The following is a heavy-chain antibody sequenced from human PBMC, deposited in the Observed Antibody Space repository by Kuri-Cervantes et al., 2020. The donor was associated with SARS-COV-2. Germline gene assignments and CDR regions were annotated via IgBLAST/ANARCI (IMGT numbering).Heavy chain of an antibody. CDR3: AKGSASWASYIDN. D-gene: IGHD2-2*01. Sequence: GGSLRLSCAASGFTVSSNYMSWVRQAPGKGLEWVSVIYSGGSTYYADSVKGRFTISRDSSKNTLYLQMNSLRAEDTAVYYCAKGSASWASYIDNWGQGTLVTVSS. J-gene: IGHJ4*02. CDR1: GFTVSSNY. CDR2: IYSGGST. V-gene: IGHV3-53*05.